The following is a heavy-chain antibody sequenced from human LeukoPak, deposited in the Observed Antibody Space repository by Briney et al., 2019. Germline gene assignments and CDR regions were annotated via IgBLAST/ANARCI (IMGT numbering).Heavy chain of an antibody. CDR3: ARYDYGGNYGY. J-gene: IGHJ4*02. Sequence: GGSLRLSCAASGFTFSTYWTSWVRQAPGKGLEWVANIKQDGSEKYYADSVKGRFTISRDNAKNSLYLQMNGLRAEDTAVYYCARYDYGGNYGYWGQGTLVTVSS. CDR2: IKQDGSEK. V-gene: IGHV3-7*04. D-gene: IGHD4-23*01. CDR1: GFTFSTYW.